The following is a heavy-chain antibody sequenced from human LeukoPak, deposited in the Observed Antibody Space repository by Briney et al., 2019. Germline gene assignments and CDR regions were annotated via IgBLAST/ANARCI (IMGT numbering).Heavy chain of an antibody. CDR1: GFAFNSYA. CDR3: GKTTAGYSSGQKPAWPVDY. CDR2: VFGIGGSA. Sequence: GGSLRLSCVASGFAFNSYAMYWVRQPPGKGLELVSGVFGIGGSAHYADSVKGRFTISRDNSKNTVYLDMNSLRDEDTAIYYCGKTTAGYSSGQKPAWPVDYWGPGTLVTVSS. V-gene: IGHV3-23*01. J-gene: IGHJ4*02. D-gene: IGHD2-15*01.